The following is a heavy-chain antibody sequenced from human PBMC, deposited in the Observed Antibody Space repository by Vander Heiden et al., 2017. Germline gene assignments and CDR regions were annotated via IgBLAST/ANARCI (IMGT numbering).Heavy chain of an antibody. V-gene: IGHV3-23*01. D-gene: IGHD6-25*01. CDR1: GFTFSSFA. CDR2: INSNGGRT. Sequence: EVQLLESGGGLVQPGGSLRLSCEASGFTFSSFAMSWARQAPGKGLEWVSTINSNGGRTHYADSVKGRFSISRDNSNNALYLQMNNLRAEDTAVYYCDAADYWGQGTLGTVSS. CDR3: DAADY. J-gene: IGHJ4*02.